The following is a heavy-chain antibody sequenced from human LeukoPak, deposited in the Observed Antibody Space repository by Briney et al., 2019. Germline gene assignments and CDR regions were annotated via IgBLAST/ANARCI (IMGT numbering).Heavy chain of an antibody. CDR3: TRGGFGVTAAHY. CDR2: IWYDGSNK. D-gene: IGHD3-10*01. CDR1: GFTFSSYG. Sequence: GGSLRLSCAASGFTFSSYGMHWVRQAPGKGLEWVAVIWYDGSNKYYADSVKGRFTISRDNSKNTLYLQMNSLRAEDTALYYCTRGGFGVTAAHYWGQGTLVTVSS. J-gene: IGHJ4*02. V-gene: IGHV3-33*01.